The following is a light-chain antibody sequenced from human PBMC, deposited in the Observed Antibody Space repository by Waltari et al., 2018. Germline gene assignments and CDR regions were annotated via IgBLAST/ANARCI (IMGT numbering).Light chain of an antibody. CDR2: LGS. V-gene: IGKV2-28*01. CDR3: MQALQSPWS. Sequence: PLSLPVTLGEPASISCRSSQNLLHTNGYNYLDWYLQKPGQPPQLLIFLGSSRASGVPDRFSGSGSGTEFTLKISRVEAEDVGVYYCMQALQSPWSFGQGTKVEVK. CDR1: QNLLHTNGYNY. J-gene: IGKJ1*01.